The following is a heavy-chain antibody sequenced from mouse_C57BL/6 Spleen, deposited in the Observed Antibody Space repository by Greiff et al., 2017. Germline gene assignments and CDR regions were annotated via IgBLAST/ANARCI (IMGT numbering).Heavy chain of an antibody. D-gene: IGHD1-2*01. V-gene: IGHV1-53*01. CDR1: GYTFTSYW. Sequence: QVQLQQPGPELVKPGASVKLSCKASGYTFTSYWMHWVKQRPGQGLEWIGNINPSNGGTNYNEKFKSKATLTVDKSSSTAYMQLSSLTSEDSAVYYCARCDYYGDYAMDYWGQGTSVTVSS. CDR3: ARCDYYGDYAMDY. CDR2: INPSNGGT. J-gene: IGHJ4*01.